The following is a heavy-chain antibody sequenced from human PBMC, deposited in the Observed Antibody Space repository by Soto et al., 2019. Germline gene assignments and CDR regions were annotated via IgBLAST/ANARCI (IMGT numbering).Heavy chain of an antibody. J-gene: IGHJ6*04. Sequence: SVNVSCKASGDTFSSYAISWVRQAPGRGLEWMGGIIPIFGTANYAQKFQGRVTITADESTSTAYMELSSLRSEDTAVYYCAKGRGYYDCWSGYKPVYYYGMDAWGKWTTVTLAS. CDR3: AKGRGYYDCWSGYKPVYYYGMDA. D-gene: IGHD3-3*01. CDR2: IIPIFGTA. CDR1: GDTFSSYA. V-gene: IGHV1-69*13.